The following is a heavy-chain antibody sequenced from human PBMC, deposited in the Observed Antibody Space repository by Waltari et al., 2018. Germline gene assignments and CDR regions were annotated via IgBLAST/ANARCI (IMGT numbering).Heavy chain of an antibody. D-gene: IGHD2-2*01. CDR3: TREDQGQPGGY. Sequence: VQLVESGGGLMQPGGSLRLSCAASGFSVSRHYMSWVRQAPGKGLEWGSLIYTDGTAYYADSVKGRFTISRDNSKNTLNLQMNSLRAEDTAVYYCTREDQGQPGGYWGQGTLVTVSS. V-gene: IGHV3-53*01. CDR2: IYTDGTA. CDR1: GFSVSRHY. J-gene: IGHJ4*02.